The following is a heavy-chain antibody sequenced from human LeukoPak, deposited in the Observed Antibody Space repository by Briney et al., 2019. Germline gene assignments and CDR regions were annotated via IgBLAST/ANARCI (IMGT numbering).Heavy chain of an antibody. J-gene: IGHJ4*02. V-gene: IGHV3-64*01. CDR3: ARVGDCGSYSDY. CDR2: ISSNGGST. Sequence: GGSLRLSCAASGFTFSSYAMHWVRQAPGKGLEYVSAISSNGGSTYYANSVKGRFTISRDNSKNTLYLQMGSLRAEDMAVYYCARVGDCGSYSDYWGQGTLVTVSS. D-gene: IGHD1-26*01. CDR1: GFTFSSYA.